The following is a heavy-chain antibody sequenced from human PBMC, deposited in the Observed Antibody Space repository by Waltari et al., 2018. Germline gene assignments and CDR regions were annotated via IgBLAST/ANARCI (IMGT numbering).Heavy chain of an antibody. Sequence: EVQLVESGGGLVQPGGSLRLSCAASGFTFSDHYMAWVRQAPGKGLEWVGRTRNKANSYTTEYATSVKGIFTISRDDSKNSLYLQMNSLKTEDTAVYYCARVVGATRKWFDPWGQGTLVTVSS. V-gene: IGHV3-72*01. CDR2: TRNKANSYTT. J-gene: IGHJ5*02. D-gene: IGHD2-15*01. CDR3: ARVVGATRKWFDP. CDR1: GFTFSDHY.